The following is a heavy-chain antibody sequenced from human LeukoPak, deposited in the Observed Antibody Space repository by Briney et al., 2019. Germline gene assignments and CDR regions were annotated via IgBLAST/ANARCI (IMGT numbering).Heavy chain of an antibody. CDR1: GFTFSNYW. J-gene: IGHJ6*02. V-gene: IGHV3-7*04. CDR2: IKRDGSEK. Sequence: GGSLRLSCAASGFTFSNYWMSWVRQAPGKGLEGVANIKRDGSEKYYVDSVKGRFTISRDNAKNSLYLQMNSLRAEDTAVYYCARDRYSSGGLDVWGQGTTVTVSS. CDR3: ARDRYSSGGLDV. D-gene: IGHD3-22*01.